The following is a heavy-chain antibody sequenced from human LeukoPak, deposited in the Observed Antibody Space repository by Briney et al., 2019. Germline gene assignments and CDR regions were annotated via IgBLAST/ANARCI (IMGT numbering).Heavy chain of an antibody. J-gene: IGHJ4*02. CDR1: GGSFNSHY. CDR3: ARVLPGGFSYGAADY. V-gene: IGHV4-59*11. D-gene: IGHD5-18*01. Sequence: SETLSLTCTVSGGSFNSHYWSWIRQPPGKGLESIGYMYYTGSTNYNPSLKSRVTISLDTSKNQFSLELTSVTPADTAVYYCARVLPGGFSYGAADYWGQGTLVTVSS. CDR2: MYYTGST.